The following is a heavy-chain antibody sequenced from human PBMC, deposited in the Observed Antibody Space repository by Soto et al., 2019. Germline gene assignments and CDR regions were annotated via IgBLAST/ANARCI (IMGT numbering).Heavy chain of an antibody. V-gene: IGHV3-9*01. D-gene: IGHD3-3*01. CDR3: AKAGFWSGYYTLLDS. CDR2: ISWNSGSI. J-gene: IGHJ4*02. CDR1: GFTFDDYA. Sequence: GGSLRLSCAASGFTFDDYAMHWVRQAPGKGLEWVSGISWNSGSIGYADSVKGRFTISRDNAKNSLYLQMNSLRAEDTALYYCAKAGFWSGYYTLLDSWGQGT.